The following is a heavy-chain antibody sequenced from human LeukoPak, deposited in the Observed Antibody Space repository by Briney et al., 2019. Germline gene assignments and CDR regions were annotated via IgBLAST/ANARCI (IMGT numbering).Heavy chain of an antibody. Sequence: PGGSLRLSCAASGFTFSSHAMNWVRQGPGKGLEWVSAISSSGGRTYYADSVGGRFTISRDRSKNTLNLQMKSLRVEDTAVYFCARGRGYYYNMDVWGKGTTVTVSS. CDR2: ISSSGGRT. CDR1: GFTFSSHA. V-gene: IGHV3-23*01. CDR3: ARGRGYYYNMDV. J-gene: IGHJ6*03. D-gene: IGHD3-10*01.